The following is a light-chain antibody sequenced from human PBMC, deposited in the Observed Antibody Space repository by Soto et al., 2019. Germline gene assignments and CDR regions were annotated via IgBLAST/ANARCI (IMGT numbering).Light chain of an antibody. CDR2: EVS. V-gene: IGLV2-8*01. CDR3: SSYAGSNNLHWV. J-gene: IGLJ3*02. Sequence: QSALTQPPSASGSPGQSVTISCTGTSSDVGSYNFVSWYQQHPGKAPNLMIYEVSKRPSGVPDRFSGSKSGNTASLTVSGLQAEDEADYYCSSYAGSNNLHWVFGGGTQLTVL. CDR1: SSDVGSYNF.